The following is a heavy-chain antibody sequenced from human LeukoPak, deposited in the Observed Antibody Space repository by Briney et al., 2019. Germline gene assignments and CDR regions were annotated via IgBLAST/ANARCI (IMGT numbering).Heavy chain of an antibody. CDR2: ISGSGGST. CDR1: GFTFSSYA. CDR3: ARGGGVAHFYYYYGMDV. D-gene: IGHD3-16*01. J-gene: IGHJ6*02. V-gene: IGHV3-23*01. Sequence: GGSLRLSCAASGFTFSSYAMSWVRQAPGKGLEWVSAISGSGGSTYYADSVKGRFTISRDNSKNTLYLQMNSPRAEDTAVYYCARGGGVAHFYYYYGMDVWGQGTTVTVSS.